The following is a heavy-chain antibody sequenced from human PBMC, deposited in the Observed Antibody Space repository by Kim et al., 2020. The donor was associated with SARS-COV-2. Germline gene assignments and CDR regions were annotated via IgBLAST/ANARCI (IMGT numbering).Heavy chain of an antibody. D-gene: IGHD5-18*01. CDR2: LYSNGTT. CDR3: AREFPDTAMED. CDR1: GLIVRNNY. V-gene: IGHV3-53*01. Sequence: GGSLRLSCAASGLIVRNNYMSWVRQAPGKGLEWVSILYSNGTTYYADSVKGRFTISRDNSKNTLFLQMNSLRAEDTSVYYCAREFPDTAMEDWGQGTLVT. J-gene: IGHJ4*02.